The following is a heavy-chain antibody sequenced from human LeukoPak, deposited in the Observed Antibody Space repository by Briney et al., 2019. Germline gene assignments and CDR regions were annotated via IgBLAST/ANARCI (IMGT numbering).Heavy chain of an antibody. CDR2: IAWNSGNT. J-gene: IGHJ4*02. CDR1: GFTFDNYA. CDR3: AKDMNSYGSGSSYNPWGPFDS. Sequence: GRSLRLSCAASGFTFDNYAMHWVRQASGKGLEWVSGIAWNSGNTGFADSVKGRFTISRDNAENSLYLQMNSLTPEDTAFYFCAKDMNSYGSGSSYNPWGPFDSWGQGTLVTVSS. V-gene: IGHV3-9*01. D-gene: IGHD3-10*01.